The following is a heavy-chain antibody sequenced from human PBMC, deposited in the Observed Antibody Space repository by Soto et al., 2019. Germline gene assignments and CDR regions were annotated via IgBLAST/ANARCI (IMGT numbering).Heavy chain of an antibody. V-gene: IGHV4-59*01. D-gene: IGHD1-1*01. CDR2: IYYSGST. J-gene: IGHJ6*02. CDR1: GGSISSYY. CDR3: ARARTWNRYYYYYYGMDV. Sequence: SETLSLTCTVSGGSISSYYWSWIRQPPGKGLEWIGYIYYSGSTNYNPSLKSRVTISVDTSKNQFSLKLSSVTAADTAVYYCARARTWNRYYYYYYGMDVWGQGTTVTVSS.